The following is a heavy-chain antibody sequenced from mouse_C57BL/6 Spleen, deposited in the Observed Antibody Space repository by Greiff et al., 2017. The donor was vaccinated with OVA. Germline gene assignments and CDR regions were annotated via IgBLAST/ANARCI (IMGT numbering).Heavy chain of an antibody. CDR3: ASGNNYFDY. D-gene: IGHD2-1*01. CDR2: IDPSDSYT. V-gene: IGHV1-69*01. CDR1: GYTFTSYW. J-gene: IGHJ2*01. Sequence: QVQLQQSGAELVMPGASVKLSCKASGYTFTSYWMHWVKQRPGQGLEWIGEIDPSDSYTNYNQKFKGKSTLTVDKSSSTAYMQLSSLTSEDSAVYYCASGNNYFDYWGQGTTLTVSS.